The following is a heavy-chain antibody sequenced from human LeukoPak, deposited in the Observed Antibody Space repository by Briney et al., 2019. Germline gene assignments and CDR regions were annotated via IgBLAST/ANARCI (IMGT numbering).Heavy chain of an antibody. CDR1: GFTFRDYW. J-gene: IGHJ4*02. Sequence: PGGSLRLSCAASGFTFRDYWMHWVRQAPGKGLMWVSHIDSDATSTYYTDSVKGRFTISRDNAKNTVYPQMNSLRAEDTAIYYCARESYYGLGSYSYWGQGTLVTVSS. D-gene: IGHD3-10*01. V-gene: IGHV3-74*01. CDR2: IDSDATST. CDR3: ARESYYGLGSYSY.